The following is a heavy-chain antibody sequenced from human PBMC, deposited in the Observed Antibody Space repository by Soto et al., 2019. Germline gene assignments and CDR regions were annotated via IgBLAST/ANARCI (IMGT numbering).Heavy chain of an antibody. Sequence: ASVKVSCKASVGTFSSYAISWVRQAPGQGLERMGGIIPIFGTANYAQKFQGRVTITADESTSRAYMELSSLRSEDTAVYYCARTLAKYYYDSSGYYFDYWGQGTLVTVSS. J-gene: IGHJ4*02. CDR3: ARTLAKYYYDSSGYYFDY. CDR1: VGTFSSYA. D-gene: IGHD3-22*01. CDR2: IIPIFGTA. V-gene: IGHV1-69*13.